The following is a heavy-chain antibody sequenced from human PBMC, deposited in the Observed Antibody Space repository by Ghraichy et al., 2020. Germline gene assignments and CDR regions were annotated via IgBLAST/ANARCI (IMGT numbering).Heavy chain of an antibody. Sequence: GGSLRLSCAASGFTFSTYYMSWVRQAPGKGLEWVSATSGSGDSTNYADSVKGRFTMSRDNSKNTLYLQMNSLRAEDTAVYYCVKDGINWGLYFDNWGQGTLVTVSS. CDR1: GFTFSTYY. CDR3: VKDGINWGLYFDN. J-gene: IGHJ4*02. CDR2: TSGSGDST. D-gene: IGHD7-27*01. V-gene: IGHV3-23*01.